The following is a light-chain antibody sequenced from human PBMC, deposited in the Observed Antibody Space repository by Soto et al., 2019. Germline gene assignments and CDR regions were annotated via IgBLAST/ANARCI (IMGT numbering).Light chain of an antibody. CDR3: TSYTSSSPYV. J-gene: IGLJ1*01. CDR2: EVS. Sequence: QSVLAQPPSASGSPGQSVTISCTGTSSNVGGYNYVSWYQQHPGKAPKLMISEVSKRPSGVPDRFSGSKSGNTASLTVSGLQAEDEADYYCTSYTSSSPYVFGTGTKVTVL. CDR1: SSNVGGYNY. V-gene: IGLV2-8*01.